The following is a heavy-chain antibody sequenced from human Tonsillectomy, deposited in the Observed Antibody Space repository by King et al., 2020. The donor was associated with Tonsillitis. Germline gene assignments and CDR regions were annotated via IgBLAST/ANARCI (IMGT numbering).Heavy chain of an antibody. V-gene: IGHV3-23*04. D-gene: IGHD1-14*01. CDR1: GFTFSSYA. Sequence: VQLVESGGGLVQPGGSLRLSCAASGFTFSSYAMSWVRQAPGKGLEWVSAISGSGGSTYYADSVKGRFTISRDNSKNTLYLQMNSLRAEDTAVYYCAKHNPEPGTHTRDEVDSWGQGTMVTVSS. CDR2: ISGSGGST. J-gene: IGHJ3*02. CDR3: AKHNPEPGTHTRDEVDS.